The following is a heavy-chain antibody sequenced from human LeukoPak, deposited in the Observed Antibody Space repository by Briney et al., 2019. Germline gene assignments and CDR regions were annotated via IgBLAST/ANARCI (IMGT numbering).Heavy chain of an antibody. D-gene: IGHD3-3*01. Sequence: SETLSLTCTVSGGSISSSSYYWGWIRQPPGKGLEWIGSIYYSGSTYYNPSLNSRVTISVDRSKNQFSLKLSSVTAADTAVYYCARPYYDFWSGYYGMGDFDYWGQGTLVTVSS. CDR1: GGSISSSSYY. J-gene: IGHJ4*02. CDR3: ARPYYDFWSGYYGMGDFDY. V-gene: IGHV4-39*07. CDR2: IYYSGST.